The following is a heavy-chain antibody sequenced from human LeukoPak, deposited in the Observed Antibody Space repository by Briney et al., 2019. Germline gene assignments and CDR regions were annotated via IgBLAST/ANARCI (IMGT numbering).Heavy chain of an antibody. CDR3: ARYSPPDSGSYNEPHYFDY. D-gene: IGHD1-26*01. J-gene: IGHJ4*02. Sequence: SETLSLTCAVYGGSFSGYYWSWIRQPPGKGLEWIGEINHSGSTNYNPSLKSRVTISVDTSKNQFSLKLSSVTAADTAVYYCARYSPPDSGSYNEPHYFDYWGQGTLVTVSS. CDR2: INHSGST. V-gene: IGHV4-34*01. CDR1: GGSFSGYY.